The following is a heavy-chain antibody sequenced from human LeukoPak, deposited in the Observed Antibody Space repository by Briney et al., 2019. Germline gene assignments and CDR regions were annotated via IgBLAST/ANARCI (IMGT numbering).Heavy chain of an antibody. CDR1: GYTFTSYY. Sequence: ASVKVSCKASGYTFTSYYMHWVRQAPGQGLEWMGIINPSGGSTSYAQKFQGRVTMTRDMSTSTVYMELSRLRSDDTAVYYCAREAFTTVTSATDAFDIWGQGTMVTVS. V-gene: IGHV1-46*01. J-gene: IGHJ3*02. D-gene: IGHD4-17*01. CDR3: AREAFTTVTSATDAFDI. CDR2: INPSGGST.